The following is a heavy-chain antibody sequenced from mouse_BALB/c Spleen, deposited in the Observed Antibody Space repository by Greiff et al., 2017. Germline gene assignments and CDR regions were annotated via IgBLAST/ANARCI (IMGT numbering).Heavy chain of an antibody. CDR1: GFTFSSYT. J-gene: IGHJ1*01. CDR2: ISSGGSYT. V-gene: IGHV5-6-4*01. Sequence: EVKLMESGGGLVKPGGSLKLSCAASGFTFSSYTMSWVRQTPEKRLEWVATISSGGSYTYYPDSVKGRFTISRDNAKNTLYLQMSSLKSEDTAMYYCTRLYYRYDEGWYFDVWGAGTTVTVSS. D-gene: IGHD2-14*01. CDR3: TRLYYRYDEGWYFDV.